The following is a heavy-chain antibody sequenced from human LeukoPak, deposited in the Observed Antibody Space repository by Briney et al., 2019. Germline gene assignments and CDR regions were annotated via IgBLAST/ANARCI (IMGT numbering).Heavy chain of an antibody. J-gene: IGHJ4*02. V-gene: IGHV1-8*01. CDR1: GYTFTSYD. Sequence: ASVKVSCKASGYTFTSYDINWVRQATGQGLEWMGWMNPNSGNTDYAQKFQGRVTMTRNTSISTAYMELSSLRSEDTAVYYCARHIAAALDYWGQGTLVTVSS. CDR2: MNPNSGNT. D-gene: IGHD6-13*01. CDR3: ARHIAAALDY.